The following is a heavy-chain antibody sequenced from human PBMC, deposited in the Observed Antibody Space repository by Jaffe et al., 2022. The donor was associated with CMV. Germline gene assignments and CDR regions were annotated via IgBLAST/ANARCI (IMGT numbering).Heavy chain of an antibody. CDR2: IYSGGST. Sequence: EVQLVETGGGLIQPGGSLRLSCAASGFTVSSNYMSWVRQAPGKGLEWVSVIYSGGSTYYADSVKGRFTISRDNSKNTLYLQMNSLRAEDTAVYYCARGPMYYYDSRGAFDIWGQGTMVTVSS. CDR1: GFTVSSNY. V-gene: IGHV3-53*02. J-gene: IGHJ3*02. CDR3: ARGPMYYYDSRGAFDI. D-gene: IGHD3-22*01.